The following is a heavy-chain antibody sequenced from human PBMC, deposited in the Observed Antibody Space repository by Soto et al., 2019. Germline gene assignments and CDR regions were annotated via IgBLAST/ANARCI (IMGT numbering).Heavy chain of an antibody. J-gene: IGHJ4*02. V-gene: IGHV4-61*01. Sequence: QVQLQESGPGLVKPSETLSLTCTVSGGSVSSGSYYWSWIRQPPGKGLEWIGCVYYSGSTTYNPSLKSRVTISIDTSQNQFSLKLSSVAAADTAVYSCARGRSRPDFWGQGTLVTVSS. D-gene: IGHD3-16*02. CDR3: ARGRSRPDF. CDR2: VYYSGST. CDR1: GGSVSSGSYY.